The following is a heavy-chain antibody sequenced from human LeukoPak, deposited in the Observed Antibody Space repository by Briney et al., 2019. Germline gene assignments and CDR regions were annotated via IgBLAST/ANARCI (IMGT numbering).Heavy chain of an antibody. CDR2: INPNSGGT. CDR1: GYTFTSYA. D-gene: IGHD5-18*01. V-gene: IGHV1-2*02. J-gene: IGHJ5*02. Sequence: ASVKVSCKASGYTFTSYAMNWVRQAPGQGLEWMGWINPNSGGTNYAQKFQGRVTMTRDTSISTAYMELSRLRSDDTAVYYCAREGGYSYGLNWFDPWGQGTLVTVSS. CDR3: AREGGYSYGLNWFDP.